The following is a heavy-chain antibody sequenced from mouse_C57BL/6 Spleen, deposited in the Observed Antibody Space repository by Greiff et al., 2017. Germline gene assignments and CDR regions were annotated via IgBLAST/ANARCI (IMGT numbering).Heavy chain of an antibody. D-gene: IGHD1-1*01. V-gene: IGHV1-81*01. CDR3: ARGDYGSSRFDY. J-gene: IGHJ2*01. Sequence: VQLQQSGAELARPGASVKLSCKASGYTFTSYGISWVKQRTGQGLEWIGEIYPRSGNTYYNEKFKGKATLTADKSSSTAYMELRSLTSEDSAVYFCARGDYGSSRFDYWGQGTTLTVSS. CDR2: IYPRSGNT. CDR1: GYTFTSYG.